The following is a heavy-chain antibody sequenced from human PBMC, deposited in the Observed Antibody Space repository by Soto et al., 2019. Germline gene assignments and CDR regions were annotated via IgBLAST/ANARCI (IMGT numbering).Heavy chain of an antibody. J-gene: IGHJ4*02. CDR3: ARGQGDTIFGVVNVGGDY. D-gene: IGHD3-3*01. CDR2: MNPNSGNT. V-gene: IGHV1-8*01. Sequence: QVQLVQSGAEVKKPGASVKVSCKASGYTFTSYDINWVRQATGQGLEWMGWMNPNSGNTCYAQKFQGRVTMTRNTSISTAYMELSSRRSEDTAVYYCARGQGDTIFGVVNVGGDYWGQGTLVTVSS. CDR1: GYTFTSYD.